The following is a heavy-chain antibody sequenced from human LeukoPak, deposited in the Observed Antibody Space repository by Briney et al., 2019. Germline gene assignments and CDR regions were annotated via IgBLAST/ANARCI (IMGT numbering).Heavy chain of an antibody. CDR1: GFTVSSNY. J-gene: IGHJ4*02. V-gene: IGHV3-66*01. CDR2: IYTGGST. D-gene: IGHD2-15*01. CDR3: AKDRGGFVVLKYYFDY. Sequence: GGSLRLSCAASGFTVSSNYMSWVRQAPGKGLEWVSVIYTGGSTYYADSVKGRFTISRDNSKNTLYLQMNSLRAEDTAVYYCAKDRGGFVVLKYYFDYWGQGTLVTVSS.